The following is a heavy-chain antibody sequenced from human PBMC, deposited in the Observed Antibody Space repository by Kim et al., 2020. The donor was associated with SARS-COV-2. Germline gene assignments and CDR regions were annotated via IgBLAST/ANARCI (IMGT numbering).Heavy chain of an antibody. V-gene: IGHV6-1*01. CDR3: ARVGYYYDSSGYYGVAFDI. CDR2: TYYRSKWYN. D-gene: IGHD3-22*01. J-gene: IGHJ3*02. CDR1: GDSVSSNSAA. Sequence: SQTLSLTCAISGDSVSSNSAAWNWIRQSPSRGLEWLGRTYYRSKWYNDYAVSVKSRITINPDTSKNQFSLQLNSVTPEDTAVYYCARVGYYYDSSGYYGVAFDIWGQGTMVTVSS.